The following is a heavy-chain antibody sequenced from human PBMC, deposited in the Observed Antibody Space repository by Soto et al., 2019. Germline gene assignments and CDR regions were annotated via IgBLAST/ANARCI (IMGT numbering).Heavy chain of an antibody. CDR3: AREGGWGVVVTAANYYYGMDV. CDR1: GGTFSSYA. Sequence: ASVKVSCKASGGTFSSYAISWVRQAPGQGLEWMGGIIPIFGTANYAQKFQGRVTITADESTSTAYMELSSLRSEDTAVYYCAREGGWGVVVTAANYYYGMDVWGQGTTVTV. V-gene: IGHV1-69*13. D-gene: IGHD2-21*02. CDR2: IIPIFGTA. J-gene: IGHJ6*02.